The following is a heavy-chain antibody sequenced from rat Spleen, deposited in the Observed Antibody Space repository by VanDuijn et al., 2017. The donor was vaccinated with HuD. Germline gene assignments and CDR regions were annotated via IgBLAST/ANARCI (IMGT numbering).Heavy chain of an antibody. D-gene: IGHD1-10*01. V-gene: IGHV5-22*01. CDR2: IIYDGTRT. J-gene: IGHJ2*01. CDR3: ARPPYNNYFDY. Sequence: EVQLVESGGGLVQPGRSMKLSCAASGFTFSNYYMAWVRQSPKKGLEWVATIIYDGTRTFYRDSVKGRFTVSRDNAKNTLYLQMDSLRSEDTATYYCARPPYNNYFDYWGQGVMVTVSS. CDR1: GFTFSNYY.